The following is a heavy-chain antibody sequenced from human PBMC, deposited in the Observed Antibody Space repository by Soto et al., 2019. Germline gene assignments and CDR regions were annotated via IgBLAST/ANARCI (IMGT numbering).Heavy chain of an antibody. J-gene: IGHJ4*02. CDR1: GGTFSSYA. V-gene: IGHV1-69*13. CDR2: IIPIFGTA. CDR3: ARARGSSSRGTPLAFDY. D-gene: IGHD6-6*01. Sequence: GASVKVSCKASGGTFSSYAISWVRQAPGQGLEWMGGIIPIFGTANYAQKFQGRVTITADESTSTAYMELSSLRSEDTAVYYCARARGSSSRGTPLAFDYWGQGTLVTVSS.